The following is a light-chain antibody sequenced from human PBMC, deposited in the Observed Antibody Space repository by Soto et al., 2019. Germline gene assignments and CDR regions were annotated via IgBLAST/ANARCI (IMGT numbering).Light chain of an antibody. J-gene: IGKJ1*01. CDR3: QQYNDNWPT. Sequence: EIEMTQSPATLSVSPGETVTLSCRASQTIRTNLAWYQHKPGQSPRLLIYGASKRATGFPARFSGSGSGTEFTLSISSLQSEDFAVYYCQQYNDNWPTFGQGTKVEIK. V-gene: IGKV3-15*01. CDR1: QTIRTN. CDR2: GAS.